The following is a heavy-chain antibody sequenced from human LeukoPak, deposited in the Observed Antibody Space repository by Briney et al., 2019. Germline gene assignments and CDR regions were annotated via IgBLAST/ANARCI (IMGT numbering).Heavy chain of an antibody. CDR2: IYYSGST. D-gene: IGHD6-13*01. J-gene: IGHJ4*02. CDR3: ARHDSTWPTIFGY. Sequence: SETLSLTCTVSDDSIRSYYWSWIRQPPGKGLEWIAYIYYSGSTNYNPSLKSRVTISVDTSKKQSSLKVSSVTAADTAVYYCARHDSTWPTIFGYWGQGTLVTVSS. CDR1: DDSIRSYY. V-gene: IGHV4-59*08.